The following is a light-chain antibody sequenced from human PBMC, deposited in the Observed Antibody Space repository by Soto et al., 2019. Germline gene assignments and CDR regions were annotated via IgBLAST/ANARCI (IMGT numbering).Light chain of an antibody. V-gene: IGKV1-5*03. CDR2: KAS. Sequence: DIQMTQSPSTLSGSVGYRVTITCRASQTISSWLAWYQQKPGKAPKLLIYKASTLKSGVPSRFSGSGSGTESTLTISSLQPDDFATYYCQHYNSYSEAFGQGTKGDIK. J-gene: IGKJ1*01. CDR3: QHYNSYSEA. CDR1: QTISSW.